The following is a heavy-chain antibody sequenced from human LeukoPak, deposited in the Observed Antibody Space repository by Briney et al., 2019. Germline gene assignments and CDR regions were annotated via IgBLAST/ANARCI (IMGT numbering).Heavy chain of an antibody. Sequence: ASVKVSCKAAGYTFTSYGISWARQAPGQGLEWVGWISAYNGNTNYAQKLQGRVTMTTDTSTSTAYMELRSLRSDDTAVYYCARDLGRPADDAFDIWGQGTMVTVSS. J-gene: IGHJ3*02. CDR3: ARDLGRPADDAFDI. V-gene: IGHV1-18*01. CDR1: GYTFTSYG. CDR2: ISAYNGNT.